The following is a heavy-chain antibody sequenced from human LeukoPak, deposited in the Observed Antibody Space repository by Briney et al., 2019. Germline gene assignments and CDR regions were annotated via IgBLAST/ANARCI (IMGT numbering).Heavy chain of an antibody. V-gene: IGHV3-66*01. CDR1: GFTVSNNY. CDR2: IYTGDNT. D-gene: IGHD3-22*01. J-gene: IGHJ4*02. CDR3: ARDQGSYYYDSSGFPDY. Sequence: PGGSLRLSCVVSGFTVSNNYMSWVRQAPGKGLEWVSIIYTGDNTYYADSVKGRFTISRDNSKNTLYLQMNSLRAEDTAVYYCARDQGSYYYDSSGFPDYWGQGTLVTVSS.